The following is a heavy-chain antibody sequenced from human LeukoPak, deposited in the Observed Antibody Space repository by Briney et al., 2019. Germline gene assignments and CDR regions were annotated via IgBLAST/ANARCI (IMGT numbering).Heavy chain of an antibody. Sequence: SETLSLTCTVSGGSINGYYWSWIRQPPGKGLEWIGYIFYSGIDRYNPALESRVTISVDTSKNQFSLKLSSVTAADTAVSYCARSEQLVRSVDYWGQGTLVTVSS. CDR2: IFYSGID. CDR3: ARSEQLVRSVDY. D-gene: IGHD6-13*01. V-gene: IGHV4-59*12. CDR1: GGSINGYY. J-gene: IGHJ4*02.